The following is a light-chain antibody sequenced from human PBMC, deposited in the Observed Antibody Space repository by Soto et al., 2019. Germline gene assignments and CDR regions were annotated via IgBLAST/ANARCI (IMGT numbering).Light chain of an antibody. Sequence: QSVLTQPPSASESPGQSVTISCTGTSSDVGGYNYVSWYQQHPGKAPKLMIYEVNKRPSGVPDRFSGSKSGNTASLTVSGLQAEDEADYYCSSYAGSDNYVVIGGGTKLTVL. V-gene: IGLV2-8*01. J-gene: IGLJ2*01. CDR3: SSYAGSDNYVV. CDR1: SSDVGGYNY. CDR2: EVN.